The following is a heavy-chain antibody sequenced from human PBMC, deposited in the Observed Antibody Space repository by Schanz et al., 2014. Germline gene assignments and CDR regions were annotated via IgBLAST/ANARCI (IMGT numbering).Heavy chain of an antibody. CDR1: GITFSDYA. D-gene: IGHD3-3*01. Sequence: EVQLVESGGGVVRPGGSLRLSCAASGITFSDYAMNWVRQAPGKGLEWVSSISSTSSYIFYADSVKGRFTISRDNAKNSLYLQMNSPRAEDTALYYCARGVRIDYWGQGTLVTVSS. CDR2: ISSTSSYI. J-gene: IGHJ4*02. V-gene: IGHV3-21*04. CDR3: ARGVRIDY.